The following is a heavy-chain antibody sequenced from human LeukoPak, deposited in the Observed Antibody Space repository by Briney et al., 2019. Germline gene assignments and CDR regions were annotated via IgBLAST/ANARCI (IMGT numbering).Heavy chain of an antibody. CDR1: GFTFSSYG. J-gene: IGHJ4*02. CDR2: IWYDGSNK. Sequence: ERSLRLSCAASGFTFSSYGMHWVRQAPGKGLEWVAVIWYDGSNKYYADSVKGRFTISRDNSKNTLYLQMNSLRAEDTAVYYCARDALGYSYGDYWGQGTLVTVSS. V-gene: IGHV3-33*01. CDR3: ARDALGYSYGDY. D-gene: IGHD5-18*01.